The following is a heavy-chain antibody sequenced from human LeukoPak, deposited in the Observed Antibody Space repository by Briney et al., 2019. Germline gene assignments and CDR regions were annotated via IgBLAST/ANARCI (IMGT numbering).Heavy chain of an antibody. D-gene: IGHD6-13*01. V-gene: IGHV3-7*01. CDR2: IKQDGSEK. CDR3: ARVRGSWSFDY. J-gene: IGHJ4*02. Sequence: GGSLRLSCAASGFTFSSYWMSWVRQAPGKGLEWVANIKQDGSEKFYVDSVKGRFIITRDNTKNSLYLQMNSLRVEDTAVYYCARVRGSWSFDYWGQGTLVTVSS. CDR1: GFTFSSYW.